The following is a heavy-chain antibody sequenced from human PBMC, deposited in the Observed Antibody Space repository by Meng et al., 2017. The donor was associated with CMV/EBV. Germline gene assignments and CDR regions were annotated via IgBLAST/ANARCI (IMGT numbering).Heavy chain of an antibody. J-gene: IGHJ5*02. V-gene: IGHV2-5*02. CDR3: AHKGRRMAAAGINWFDP. CDR1: GFSPSTSGVG. Sequence: QIPLKESGPTLVKPTQTLTLTCTVSGFSPSTSGVGVGWIRQPPGKALEWLALIYWDDDKRYSPSLKSRLTITKDTSKNQVVLTMTNMDPVDTATYYCAHKGRRMAAAGINWFDPWGQGTLVTVSS. CDR2: IYWDDDK. D-gene: IGHD6-13*01.